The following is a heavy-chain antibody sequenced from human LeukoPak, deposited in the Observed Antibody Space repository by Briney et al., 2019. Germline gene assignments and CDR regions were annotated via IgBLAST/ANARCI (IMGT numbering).Heavy chain of an antibody. D-gene: IGHD4-17*01. Sequence: PSLTLSLTCTVSGGSISSYYWSWIRGPPGKGLEWIGYIYYSGSTNYNPSLKRRVTISVDTSKNQFSLKLSSVTAADTAVYYCAAYGDYVANAFDIWGQGTMVTVSS. CDR1: GGSISSYY. CDR3: AAYGDYVANAFDI. CDR2: IYYSGST. V-gene: IGHV4-59*13. J-gene: IGHJ3*02.